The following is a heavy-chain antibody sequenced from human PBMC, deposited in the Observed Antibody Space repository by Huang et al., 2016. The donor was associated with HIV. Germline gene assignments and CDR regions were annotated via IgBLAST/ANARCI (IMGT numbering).Heavy chain of an antibody. CDR2: IGPLLSAT. J-gene: IGHJ3*01. V-gene: IGHV1-69*14. CDR1: GVTFNTLA. D-gene: IGHD6-13*01. CDR3: AREGETWYGRPTAAFEV. Sequence: VQLTQSGPEVKRPGSSVRVACTASGVTFNTLAFNWGRQAPGQGLEYVGVIGPLLSATNYAQMFRDRVTISADKSSRTVYLEVRGLSMADTAVFYCAREGETWYGRPTAAFEVWRQGTTVTVSS.